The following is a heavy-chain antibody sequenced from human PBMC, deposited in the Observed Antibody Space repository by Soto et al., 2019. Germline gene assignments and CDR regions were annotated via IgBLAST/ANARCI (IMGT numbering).Heavy chain of an antibody. V-gene: IGHV4-30-2*01. CDR2: IYHSGST. CDR3: ARGMTTVTTLDY. D-gene: IGHD4-4*01. J-gene: IGHJ4*02. CDR1: GGSISRGDYY. Sequence: SETLCLPCTGSGGSISRGDYYWSWIRQPPGKGLEWIGYIYHSGSTYYNPSLKSRITISIDRPKNQLSLKLSSVTAADTAVYYCARGMTTVTTLDYWGQGTLVTVSS.